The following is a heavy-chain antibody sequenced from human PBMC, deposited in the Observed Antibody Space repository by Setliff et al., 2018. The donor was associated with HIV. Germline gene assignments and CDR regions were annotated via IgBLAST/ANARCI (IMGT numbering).Heavy chain of an antibody. CDR3: ARVNYYDSSGLEIAFDI. Sequence: GGSLRLSCTVSGFTFGDYGMSWVRQAPGKGLEWVSGINWNGGSTGYADSVKGRFTISRDNAKNSLYLQMNSLRAEDTALYHCARVNYYDSSGLEIAFDIWGQGTMVTVSS. J-gene: IGHJ3*02. V-gene: IGHV3-20*01. CDR2: INWNGGST. D-gene: IGHD3-22*01. CDR1: GFTFGDYG.